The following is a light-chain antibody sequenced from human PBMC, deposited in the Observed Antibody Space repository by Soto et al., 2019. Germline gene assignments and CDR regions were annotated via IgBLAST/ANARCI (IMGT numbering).Light chain of an antibody. CDR1: SNDVGGYNY. Sequence: QSVLTQPRSVSGSPGQSVTISCTGTSNDVGGYNYVSWYQQHPGKAPKLMIYDVNKRPSGVPDRFSGSKSGNTASLTISGIQADDEADYYCCSYAGSYTWVFGGGTKLTVL. V-gene: IGLV2-11*01. CDR3: CSYAGSYTWV. J-gene: IGLJ3*02. CDR2: DVN.